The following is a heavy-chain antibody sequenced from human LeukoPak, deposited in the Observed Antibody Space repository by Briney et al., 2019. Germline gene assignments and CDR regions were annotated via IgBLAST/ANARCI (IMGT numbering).Heavy chain of an antibody. CDR3: AKHSGSYFIYYIDS. Sequence: GGSLRLSCAASGFTFSSYGLSWVRQAPGKGLEGVSTISGSAYNSYYADSVKGRFTISRDNSANTLYLQMDNLRAEDTALYYCAKHSGSYFIYYIDSWGQGTLVTVSS. V-gene: IGHV3-23*01. J-gene: IGHJ4*02. CDR2: ISGSAYNS. D-gene: IGHD1-26*01. CDR1: GFTFSSYG.